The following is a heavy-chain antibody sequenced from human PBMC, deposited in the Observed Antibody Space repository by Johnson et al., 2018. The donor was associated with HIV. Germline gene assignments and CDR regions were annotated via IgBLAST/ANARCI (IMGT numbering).Heavy chain of an antibody. CDR1: GFTVSSNY. V-gene: IGHV3-66*01. CDR3: AKDQGFRLKYLEWLNAFDI. CDR2: IYSGGST. Sequence: VQLVESGGGLVQPGGSLRLSCAASGFTVSSNYMSWVRQAPGKGLEWVSIIYSGGSTTYADSVKGRFTNYRDNAKNTMYLQMNRLRAEDTALYYCAKDQGFRLKYLEWLNAFDIWGQGTMVTVSS. J-gene: IGHJ3*02. D-gene: IGHD3-3*01.